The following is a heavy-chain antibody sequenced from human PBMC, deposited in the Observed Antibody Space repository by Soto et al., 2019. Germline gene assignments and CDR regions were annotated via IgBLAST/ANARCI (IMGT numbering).Heavy chain of an antibody. D-gene: IGHD3-10*01. CDR3: AREDPSLWFGNDAFDI. J-gene: IGHJ3*02. V-gene: IGHV3-30-3*01. CDR2: ISYEGSNK. Sequence: QVQLVESGGGVVQPGRSLRLSCAASGFTFSSYAMHWVRQAPGKGLEWVAVISYEGSNKYYADPVKGRFTNSRDNSKNXQYPQMNSLRAEDTAVYYCAREDPSLWFGNDAFDIWGQGTMVTVSS. CDR1: GFTFSSYA.